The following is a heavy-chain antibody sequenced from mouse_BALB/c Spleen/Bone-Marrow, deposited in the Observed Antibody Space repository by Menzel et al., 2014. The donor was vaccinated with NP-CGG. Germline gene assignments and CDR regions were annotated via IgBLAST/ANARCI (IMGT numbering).Heavy chain of an antibody. D-gene: IGHD1-1*01. Sequence: EVKLVDSGGGLVQPGGSRKLSCAASGFTFSSFAMHWVRRAPEKGLEWVAYISSGSSTIYYADTVMGRFTISRDNPKNTLFLQMTSLRSEDTAMYYCARSGSSSGYFDYWGQGTTLTVSS. J-gene: IGHJ2*01. V-gene: IGHV5-17*02. CDR2: ISSGSSTI. CDR3: ARSGSSSGYFDY. CDR1: GFTFSSFA.